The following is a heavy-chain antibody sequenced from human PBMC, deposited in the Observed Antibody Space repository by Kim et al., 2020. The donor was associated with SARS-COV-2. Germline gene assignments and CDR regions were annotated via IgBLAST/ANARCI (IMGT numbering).Heavy chain of an antibody. CDR1: GFTFSSHG. CDR2: ISYDGSNK. CDR3: AKDGASIAARPGFFDY. J-gene: IGHJ4*02. D-gene: IGHD6-6*01. Sequence: GGSLRLSCAASGFTFSSHGMHWVRQAPGKGLEWVAVISYDGSNKYYADSVKGRFTISRDNSKNTLYLQMNSLRAEDTAVYYCAKDGASIAARPGFFDYWGQGTLVTVSS. V-gene: IGHV3-30*18.